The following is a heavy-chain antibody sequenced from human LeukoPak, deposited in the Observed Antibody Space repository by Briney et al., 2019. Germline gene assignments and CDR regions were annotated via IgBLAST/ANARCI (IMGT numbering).Heavy chain of an antibody. D-gene: IGHD3-3*01. J-gene: IGHJ5*02. Sequence: SQTLSLTRTVSGGSISSGSYYWSWIRQPAGKGLEWIGRIYTSGSTNYNPSLKSRVTISVDTSKNQFSLKLSSVTAADTAVYYCARESWSGYYKVRFDPWGQGTLVTVSS. V-gene: IGHV4-61*02. CDR2: IYTSGST. CDR1: GGSISSGSYY. CDR3: ARESWSGYYKVRFDP.